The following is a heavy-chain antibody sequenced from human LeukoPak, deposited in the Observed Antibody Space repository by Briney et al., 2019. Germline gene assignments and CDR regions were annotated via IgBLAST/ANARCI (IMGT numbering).Heavy chain of an antibody. J-gene: IGHJ4*02. V-gene: IGHV3-33*06. D-gene: IGHD3-9*01. CDR2: IWYDGSNK. CDR1: GFTFNNYG. CDR3: AKVLLRYFDWLLLGPLDY. Sequence: GGSLRLSCAASGFTFNNYGMHWVRQAPGKGLEWEAVIWYDGSNKYYADSVKGRFTISRDNSKNTLYLQMNSLRAEDTAVYYCAKVLLRYFDWLLLGPLDYWGQGTLVTVSS.